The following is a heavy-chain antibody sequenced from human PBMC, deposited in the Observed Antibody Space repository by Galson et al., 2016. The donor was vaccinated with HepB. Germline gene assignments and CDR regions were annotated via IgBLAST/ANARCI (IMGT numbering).Heavy chain of an antibody. V-gene: IGHV4-4*07. J-gene: IGHJ4*02. CDR1: GGPISSFY. CDR3: ARGDSYGHSYYFDS. D-gene: IGHD5-18*01. CDR2: IYITGNT. Sequence: SETLSLTCSVSGGPISSFYWNWIRQSPGKGLEWIGPIYITGNTNLNPSLKSRVTMSVDTSKNQFSLRLNSMTPADTAVYCCARGDSYGHSYYFDSWGQGALVTVSS.